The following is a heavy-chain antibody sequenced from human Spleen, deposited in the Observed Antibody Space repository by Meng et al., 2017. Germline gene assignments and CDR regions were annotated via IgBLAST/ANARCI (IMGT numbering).Heavy chain of an antibody. V-gene: IGHV7-4-1*02. CDR2: INTNTGKP. CDR1: GYIFTTYA. J-gene: IGHJ4*02. Sequence: VQSGSELKKPGASVKVSCKASGYIFTTYAMNWVRQAPGQRLEWMGCINTNTGKPTYAQGFTGRFVFSLDTSVSTAYLQITGLKAEDTAVYYCAAPRSGDYWGQGTLVTVSS. CDR3: AAPRSGDY.